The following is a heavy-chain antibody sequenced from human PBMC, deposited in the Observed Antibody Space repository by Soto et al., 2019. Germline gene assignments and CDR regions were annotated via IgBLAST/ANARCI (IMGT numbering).Heavy chain of an antibody. V-gene: IGHV4-34*01. CDR1: GGSFSGYY. CDR3: ARKMPTMIVVVIQNWFDP. D-gene: IGHD3-22*01. CDR2: INHSGST. Sequence: SETLSLTCAVYGGSFSGYYSSRIRQPPGKGLEWIGEINHSGSTNYNPSLKSRVTISVDTSKNQFSLKLSSVTAADTAVYYCARKMPTMIVVVIQNWFDPWGQGTLVTVSS. J-gene: IGHJ5*02.